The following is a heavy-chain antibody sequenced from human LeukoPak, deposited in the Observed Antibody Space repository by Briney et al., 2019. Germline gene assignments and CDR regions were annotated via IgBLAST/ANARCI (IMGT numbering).Heavy chain of an antibody. J-gene: IGHJ3*02. CDR3: ARVYPTPYYYDSSGIYDAFDI. CDR1: GGSFSGYY. Sequence: SETLSLTCAVYGGSFSGYYWSWIRQPPGKGLEWIGEINHSGSTNYNPSLKSRVTISVDTSKNQFSLKLSSVTAADTAVYYCARVYPTPYYYDSSGIYDAFDIWGQGTIVTVSS. V-gene: IGHV4-34*01. CDR2: INHSGST. D-gene: IGHD3-22*01.